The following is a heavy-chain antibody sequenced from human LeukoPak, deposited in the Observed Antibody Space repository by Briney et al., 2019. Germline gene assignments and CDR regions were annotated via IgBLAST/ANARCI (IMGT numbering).Heavy chain of an antibody. CDR3: AKTHYSSGYYADFDY. CDR2: IYPGDSDT. D-gene: IGHD3-22*01. V-gene: IGHV5-51*01. J-gene: IGHJ4*02. Sequence: GESLKISCQGSGYSFTNYWIGWVRQKPGKGLEWMGIIYPGDSDTRYSPSFQGQVTISADKSISTAYLQWSSLKASDTAMYYCAKTHYSSGYYADFDYWGQGTLVTVSS. CDR1: GYSFTNYW.